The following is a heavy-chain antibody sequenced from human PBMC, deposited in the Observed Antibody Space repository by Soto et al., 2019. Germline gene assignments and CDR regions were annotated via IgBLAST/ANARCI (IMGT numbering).Heavy chain of an antibody. Sequence: GRSLRLSRLGSGFDVTTKCMRWVRQAPGRGLECVSIVCTGGATHYADSVKGRFTISRDRSKNTVHLQMNNVRAEDTAVYYCVRDKRKISGIFPGYWGQGTQVTVSS. D-gene: IGHD2-8*02. V-gene: IGHV3-53*01. J-gene: IGHJ4*02. CDR3: VRDKRKISGIFPGY. CDR1: GFDVTTKC. CDR2: VCTGGAT.